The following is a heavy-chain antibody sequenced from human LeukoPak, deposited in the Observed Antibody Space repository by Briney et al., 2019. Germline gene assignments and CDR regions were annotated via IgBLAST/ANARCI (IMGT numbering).Heavy chain of an antibody. Sequence: ASVKVSCKASGATFSSYAISWVRQAPGQGLEWMGGIIPIFGTANYAQKFQGRVTITADESTRTAYMELSSLRSEDTAVYYCARDDCSSTSCYPPRYYYMDVWGKGTTVTVSS. CDR2: IIPIFGTA. CDR3: ARDDCSSTSCYPPRYYYMDV. CDR1: GATFSSYA. D-gene: IGHD2-2*01. V-gene: IGHV1-69*13. J-gene: IGHJ6*03.